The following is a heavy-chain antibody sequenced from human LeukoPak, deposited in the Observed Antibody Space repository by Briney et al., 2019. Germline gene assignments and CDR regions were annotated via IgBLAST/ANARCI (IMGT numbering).Heavy chain of an antibody. J-gene: IGHJ4*02. V-gene: IGHV3-23*01. Sequence: PGGSLRLSCAASGFTFSSYGMSWVRQAPGKGLEWVSSISGSVGTIYYADSVKGRFTISRDNSKNTLYLQMNSLRAEDTAVYYCAKATGYLLWGQGTLVTVSS. CDR3: AKATGYLL. CDR2: ISGSVGTI. D-gene: IGHD1-14*01. CDR1: GFTFSSYG.